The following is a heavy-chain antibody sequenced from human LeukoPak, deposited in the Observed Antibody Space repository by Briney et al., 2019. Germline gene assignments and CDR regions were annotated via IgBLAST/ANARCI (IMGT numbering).Heavy chain of an antibody. CDR2: MNGDGSST. D-gene: IGHD2-21*02. CDR3: ARTATDAFDI. CDR1: GFTFRSYW. J-gene: IGHJ3*02. Sequence: PGGSLRLSCEASGFTFRSYWMHWVRKDPGEGLVWVSLMNGDGSSTSYADSVKGRFTISRDNAKNTLYLQMNRLRAEDTAVYYCARTATDAFDIWGQGTMVTVSS. V-gene: IGHV3-74*01.